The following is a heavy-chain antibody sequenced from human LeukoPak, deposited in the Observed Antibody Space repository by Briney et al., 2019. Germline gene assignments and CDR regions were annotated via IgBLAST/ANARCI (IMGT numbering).Heavy chain of an antibody. CDR3: ARDRGSGYDPGYFDY. Sequence: PGGSLRLSCAASGFTFDDYGMSWVRQAPGKGLGWVSIIYSGDNTYYADSVKGRFTISRDNSKNTSYLQMNSLRVEDTAVYYCARDRGSGYDPGYFDYWGQGTLVTVSS. D-gene: IGHD5-12*01. CDR1: GFTFDDYG. J-gene: IGHJ4*02. CDR2: IYSGDNT. V-gene: IGHV3-66*01.